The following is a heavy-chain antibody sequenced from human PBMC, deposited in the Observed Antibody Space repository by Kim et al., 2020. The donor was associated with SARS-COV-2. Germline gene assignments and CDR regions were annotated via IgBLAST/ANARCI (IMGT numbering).Heavy chain of an antibody. J-gene: IGHJ3*02. D-gene: IGHD1-20*01. CDR2: IYYSGST. V-gene: IGHV4-59*01. CDR3: AREITLFAGAFDI. Sequence: SETLSLTCTVSGGSISSYYWSWIRQPPGKGLEWIGYIYYSGSTNYNPSLKSRVTISVDTSKNQFSLKLSSVTAADTAVYYCAREITLFAGAFDIWGQGTMVTVSS. CDR1: GGSISSYY.